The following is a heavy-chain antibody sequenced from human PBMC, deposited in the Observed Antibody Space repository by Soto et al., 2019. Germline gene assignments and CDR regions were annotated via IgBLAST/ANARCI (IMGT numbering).Heavy chain of an antibody. J-gene: IGHJ4*02. V-gene: IGHV3-30-3*01. CDR2: ISYDGSNK. CDR1: GFTFSSYA. Sequence: QAGGSLRLSCAASGFTFSSYAMHWVRQAPGKGLEWVAVISYDGSNKYYADSVKGRFTISRDNSKNTLYLQMNSLRAEDTAVYYCARESPILTGYSFDYWGQGTLVTVSS. CDR3: ARESPILTGYSFDY. D-gene: IGHD3-9*01.